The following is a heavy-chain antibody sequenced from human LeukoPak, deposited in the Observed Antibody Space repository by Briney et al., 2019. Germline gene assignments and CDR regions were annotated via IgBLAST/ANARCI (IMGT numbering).Heavy chain of an antibody. CDR1: GFTFSSYA. V-gene: IGHV3-23*01. CDR3: AMGWLQMNY. CDR2: ISGSGGST. D-gene: IGHD5-24*01. Sequence: GGSLRLSCAASGFTFSSYAMSWVRQAPGKGLEWVSAISGSGGSTYSADSVKGRFTISRDNSKNTLYLQMNSLRAADTAVYYCAMGWLQMNYWGQGTLVTVSS. J-gene: IGHJ4*02.